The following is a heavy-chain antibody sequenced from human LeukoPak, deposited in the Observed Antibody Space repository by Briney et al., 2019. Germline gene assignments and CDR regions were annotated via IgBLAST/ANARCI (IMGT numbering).Heavy chain of an antibody. D-gene: IGHD3-9*01. CDR3: ARGPRYFDWLLPLDY. CDR1: GGSFSGYY. J-gene: IGHJ4*02. CDR2: INHSGST. V-gene: IGHV4-34*01. Sequence: SETLSLTCAVYGGSFSGYYWSWIRQPPGKGLEWIGEINHSGSTNYNPSLKSRVTISVDTSKNQFSLKLSSVTAADTAVYYCARGPRYFDWLLPLDYWGQGTLVTVSS.